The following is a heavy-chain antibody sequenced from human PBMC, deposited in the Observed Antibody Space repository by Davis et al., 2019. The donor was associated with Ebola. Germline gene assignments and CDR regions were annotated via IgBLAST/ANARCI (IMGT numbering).Heavy chain of an antibody. V-gene: IGHV1-2*02. CDR3: ARDDTSSPSNAFDI. D-gene: IGHD6-6*01. J-gene: IGHJ3*02. Sequence: ASVKVSCKASGYTFAGYCIHWVRQAPGQGLEWMGWIDADSGGTNYAQKFQGRVTMTRDTSISTVYMELSRVISDDTAVYACARDDTSSPSNAFDIWGQGTMVTVSS. CDR2: IDADSGGT. CDR1: GYTFAGYC.